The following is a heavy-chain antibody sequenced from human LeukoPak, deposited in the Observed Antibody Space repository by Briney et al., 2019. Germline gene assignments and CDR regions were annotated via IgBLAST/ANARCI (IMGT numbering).Heavy chain of an antibody. CDR3: ATDFHTSGFDF. J-gene: IGHJ4*02. V-gene: IGHV1-2*02. CDR1: GYTFTDYY. Sequence: ASVKVSCKASGYTFTDYYMHWVRQAPGQGLEWMGWINPKSGGTNYEQKFQDRVTMTRDTSISTAYTELSRLRSDDTAVYYCATDFHTSGFDFWGQGTLVTVSS. D-gene: IGHD3-22*01. CDR2: INPKSGGT.